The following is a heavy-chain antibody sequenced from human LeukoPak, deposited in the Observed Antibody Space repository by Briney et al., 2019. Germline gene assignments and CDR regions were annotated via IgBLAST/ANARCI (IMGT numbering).Heavy chain of an antibody. J-gene: IGHJ4*02. CDR1: GFTVSSNS. CDR3: AKENGPYGSGSYYNDPHFDY. V-gene: IGHV3-53*01. Sequence: GGSLRLSCTVSGFTVSSNSMSWVRQAPGKGLEWVSFIYSDNTHYSDSVKGRFTISRDNSKNTLYLQMNSLRAEDTAVYYCAKENGPYGSGSYYNDPHFDYWGQGTLVTVSS. D-gene: IGHD3-10*01. CDR2: IYSDNT.